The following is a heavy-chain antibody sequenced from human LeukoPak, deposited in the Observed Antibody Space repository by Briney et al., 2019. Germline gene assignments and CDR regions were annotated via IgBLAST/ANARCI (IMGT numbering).Heavy chain of an antibody. CDR1: GFIFSSFA. V-gene: IGHV3-30*09. D-gene: IGHD4-17*01. CDR2: ISYHGSNK. J-gene: IGHJ4*02. Sequence: TGGSLRLSCAASGFIFSSFAMHWVRQAPGKGLEWVAVISYHGSNKYYADSVKGRFAISRDNSENMLYMQMNSLRAEDAAVYYCVREDYGEYYFDYWGQGTLVTVSS. CDR3: VREDYGEYYFDY.